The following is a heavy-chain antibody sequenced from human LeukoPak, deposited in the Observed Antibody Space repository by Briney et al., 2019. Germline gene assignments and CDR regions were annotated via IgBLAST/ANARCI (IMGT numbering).Heavy chain of an antibody. J-gene: IGHJ4*02. D-gene: IGHD3-22*01. Sequence: SSETLSPTCTVSGGSISSSSYSWGWIRQPPGKGLEWIGSIYYSGSTYYNPSLKSRVTISVDTSKNQFSLKLSSVTAADTAVYYCSAYYYDSSGYYPFDYWGQGTLVTVSS. CDR2: IYYSGST. CDR1: GGSISSSSYS. CDR3: SAYYYDSSGYYPFDY. V-gene: IGHV4-39*01.